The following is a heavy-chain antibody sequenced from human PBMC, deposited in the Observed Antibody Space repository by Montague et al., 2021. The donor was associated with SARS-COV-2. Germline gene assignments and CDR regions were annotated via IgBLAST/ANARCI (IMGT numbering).Heavy chain of an antibody. CDR3: AREISGPDYFDY. CDR2: IYYIGRT. D-gene: IGHD3-10*01. Sequence: SETLSLTCTVSGGSISNYFWSWIRQPPGKGLEWIGYIYYIGRTNYNPSLKSRVTISVDTSKNQFSLKLRSVTAADTAVYYCAREISGPDYFDYWGQGTLVTVSS. CDR1: GGSISNYF. J-gene: IGHJ4*02. V-gene: IGHV4-59*01.